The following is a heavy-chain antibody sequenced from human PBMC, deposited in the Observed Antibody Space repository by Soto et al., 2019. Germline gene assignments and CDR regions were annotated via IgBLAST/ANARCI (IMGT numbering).Heavy chain of an antibody. CDR3: AAGEASSRNLAPYYLDF. CDR2: IHYSGTT. J-gene: IGHJ4*02. D-gene: IGHD6-13*01. CDR1: GGSISNYF. V-gene: IGHV4-59*01. Sequence: PSETLSLTCPVSGGSISNYFWTWIRQPPGKGLEWIGYIHYSGTTSFFPSYNPSLRSRVTISEDTSKNQFSLKLLSVTTADTAVYFCAAGEASSRNLAPYYLDFWGQGTLVTVSS.